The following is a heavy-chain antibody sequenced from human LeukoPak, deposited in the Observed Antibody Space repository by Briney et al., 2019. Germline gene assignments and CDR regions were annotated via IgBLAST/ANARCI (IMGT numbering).Heavy chain of an antibody. CDR3: ARSGPRETPTGY. V-gene: IGHV3-21*01. Sequence: PGGSLRLSCAASGFTFSSYSMNWVRQAPGKGLEWVSSISSSSSYIYYADSVKGRFTISRDNAKNSLYLQMNSLRAEDTAVYYCARSGPRETPTGYWGQGTLVTVSS. CDR1: GFTFSSYS. D-gene: IGHD1-1*01. J-gene: IGHJ4*02. CDR2: ISSSSSYI.